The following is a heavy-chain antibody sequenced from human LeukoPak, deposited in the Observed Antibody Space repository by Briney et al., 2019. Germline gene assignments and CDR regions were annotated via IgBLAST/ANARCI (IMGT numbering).Heavy chain of an antibody. CDR3: ARDVRQQLDY. CDR1: GYTFTSYD. J-gene: IGHJ4*02. V-gene: IGHV1-18*01. CDR2: ISAYNGNT. Sequence: ASEKVSCKASGYTFTSYDINWVRQAPGQGLEWMGWISAYNGNTNYAQKLQGRVTMTTDTSTSTAYMELRSLRSDDTAVYYCARDVRQQLDYWGQGTLVTVSS. D-gene: IGHD6-13*01.